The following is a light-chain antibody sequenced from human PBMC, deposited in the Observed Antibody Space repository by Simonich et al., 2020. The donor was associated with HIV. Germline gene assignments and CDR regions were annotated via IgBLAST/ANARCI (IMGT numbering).Light chain of an antibody. Sequence: QSALTQPASVSGSPGQSITISCTGTSSYIGGYNYVSWYQQHPGKAPKLMLFYVSYRPSGISHRFSASKSGNTASLTISGLQAEDEADYYCSSYTSTSMVVFGGGTKLTVL. CDR3: SSYTSTSMVV. V-gene: IGLV2-14*03. CDR2: YVS. CDR1: SSYIGGYNY. J-gene: IGLJ2*01.